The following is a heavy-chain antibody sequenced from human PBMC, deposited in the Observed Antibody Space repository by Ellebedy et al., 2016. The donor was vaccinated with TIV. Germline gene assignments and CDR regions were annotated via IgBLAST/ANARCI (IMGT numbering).Heavy chain of an antibody. J-gene: IGHJ3*02. V-gene: IGHV1-69*06. CDR1: GGTFSSYD. CDR2: IIPIFGTA. D-gene: IGHD4-23*01. Sequence: ASVKVSXXASGGTFSSYDISWVRQAPGQGLEWMGGIIPIFGTANYAQKFQGRVTITADKSTSTAYMELTSLRSEDTAVYYCARGPGYGGTHGFDIWGQGTMVTVSS. CDR3: ARGPGYGGTHGFDI.